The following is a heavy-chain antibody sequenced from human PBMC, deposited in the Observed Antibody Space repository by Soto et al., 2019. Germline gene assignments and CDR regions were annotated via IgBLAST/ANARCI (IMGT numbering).Heavy chain of an antibody. CDR2: ISYDGNNK. D-gene: IGHD3-16*01. V-gene: IGHV3-30-3*01. CDR3: ARATSEDAFDI. J-gene: IGHJ3*02. Sequence: QVQLVESGGGVVQPGTSLRLSCAASGFTFSTYAMHWVRQAPGKGLEWVAVISYDGNNKYHADSVKGRFTISRENSKDTLYLQVNSLRAEDTAVYYCARATSEDAFDIWGQGTIVTVSS. CDR1: GFTFSTYA.